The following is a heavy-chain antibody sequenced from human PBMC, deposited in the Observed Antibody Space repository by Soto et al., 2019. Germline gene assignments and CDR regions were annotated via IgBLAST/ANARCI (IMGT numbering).Heavy chain of an antibody. D-gene: IGHD4-17*01. CDR3: ARAHYGDYGYGMDV. V-gene: IGHV4-34*01. J-gene: IGHJ6*02. Sequence: PSETLSLTCAVYGGSFSGYYWSWIRPPPGKGLEWIGEINHSRSTNYNPSLKSRVTISVDRSKNQFSLKLSSVTAADTAVYYCARAHYGDYGYGMDVWGQGTTVTVSS. CDR1: GGSFSGYY. CDR2: INHSRST.